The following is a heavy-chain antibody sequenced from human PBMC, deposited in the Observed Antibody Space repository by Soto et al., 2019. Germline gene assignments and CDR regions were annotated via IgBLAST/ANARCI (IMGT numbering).Heavy chain of an antibody. V-gene: IGHV3-21*01. CDR3: AREDTIFGVVIGCMDV. Sequence: GSLRLSCAASGFTFSSYSMNWVRQAPGKGLEWVSSISSSSSYIYYADSVKGRFTISRDNAKNSLYLQMNSLRAEDTAVYYCAREDTIFGVVIGCMDVWGQGTTVTVSS. J-gene: IGHJ6*02. CDR1: GFTFSSYS. CDR2: ISSSSSYI. D-gene: IGHD3-3*01.